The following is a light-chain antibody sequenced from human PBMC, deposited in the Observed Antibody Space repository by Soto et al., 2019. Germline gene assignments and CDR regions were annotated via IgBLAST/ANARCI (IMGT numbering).Light chain of an antibody. Sequence: EIVLTQSPGTLSLSPGERATLSCRASQSVSSNYLAWYQQKPGQAPRLLIYGASSRATGVPDRFSGSGFGTDFTLTISRLEPEDLAVYYCQHYGTSRVTFGPGTKVDIK. CDR2: GAS. CDR1: QSVSSNY. CDR3: QHYGTSRVT. V-gene: IGKV3-20*01. J-gene: IGKJ3*01.